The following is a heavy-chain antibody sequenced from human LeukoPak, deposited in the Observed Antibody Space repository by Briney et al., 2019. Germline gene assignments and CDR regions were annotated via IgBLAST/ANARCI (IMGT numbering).Heavy chain of an antibody. V-gene: IGHV3-7*01. Sequence: PGGSLRLSCAASGFTFSSCWMSWVRQAPGKGLEWVANIKQDGSEEYCVDSVKGRFTISRDNAKNSLYLQMNSLRAEDTAVYYCARDMWQWLASFDYWGQGTLVTASS. CDR1: GFTFSSCW. D-gene: IGHD6-19*01. J-gene: IGHJ4*02. CDR3: ARDMWQWLASFDY. CDR2: IKQDGSEE.